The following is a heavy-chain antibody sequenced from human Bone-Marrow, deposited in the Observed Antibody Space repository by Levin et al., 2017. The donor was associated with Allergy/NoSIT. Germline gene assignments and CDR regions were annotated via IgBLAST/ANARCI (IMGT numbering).Heavy chain of an antibody. Sequence: PGGSLRLSCAASGFTFSSYAMSWVRQAPGKGLEWVSAISGSGGSTYYADSVKGRFTISRDNSKNTLYLQMNSLRAEDTAVYYCAKEHYCTNGVCYRRGYYYGMDVWGQGTTVTVSS. D-gene: IGHD2-8*01. CDR2: ISGSGGST. CDR1: GFTFSSYA. V-gene: IGHV3-23*01. J-gene: IGHJ6*02. CDR3: AKEHYCTNGVCYRRGYYYGMDV.